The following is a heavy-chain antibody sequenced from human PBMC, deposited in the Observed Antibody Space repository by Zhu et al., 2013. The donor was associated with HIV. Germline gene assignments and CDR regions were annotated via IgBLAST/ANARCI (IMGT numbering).Heavy chain of an antibody. CDR1: GGTFNSHG. Sequence: QVQLVQSGAEVRKPGSSVKVSCTASGGTFNSHGFSWVRQAPGQGLEWMGGIIPMFGVANYAQNFQGRPTITADKSTNTAYMELSSLRFEDTAVYYCAREESGSPLGGIYNYYGMDVWGQGTTVTVSS. J-gene: IGHJ6*02. CDR3: AREESGSPLGGIYNYYGMDV. V-gene: IGHV1-69*17. CDR2: IIPMFGVA. D-gene: IGHD1-26*01.